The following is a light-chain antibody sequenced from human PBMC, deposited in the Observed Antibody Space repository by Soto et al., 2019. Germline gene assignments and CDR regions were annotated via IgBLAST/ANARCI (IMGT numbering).Light chain of an antibody. CDR2: AGS. V-gene: IGKV1-39*01. CDR3: QQGYISPPA. J-gene: IGKJ1*01. Sequence: DIQIVQSPASLSASVGDRVTITCRTSQSISNDLHWYQQSPGRAPKLLIYAGSTLEGGVSSRFSGRGSGTDFTLTISSLQPGDVATYYCQQGYISPPAFGQGTKVESK. CDR1: QSISND.